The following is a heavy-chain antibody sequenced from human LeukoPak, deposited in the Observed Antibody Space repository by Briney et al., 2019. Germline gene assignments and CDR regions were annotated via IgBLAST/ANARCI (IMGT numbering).Heavy chain of an antibody. Sequence: GESLKISCKGSGYSFTSYWIGWVRQMPGKGLEWMGIIYPGDSDTRYSPSFQGQVTISADKSISTAYLQWSSLKASDTAMYYCARRYYYDNSGSYGMDVWGQGTTVTVSS. D-gene: IGHD3-22*01. J-gene: IGHJ6*02. CDR2: IYPGDSDT. CDR3: ARRYYYDNSGSYGMDV. V-gene: IGHV5-51*01. CDR1: GYSFTSYW.